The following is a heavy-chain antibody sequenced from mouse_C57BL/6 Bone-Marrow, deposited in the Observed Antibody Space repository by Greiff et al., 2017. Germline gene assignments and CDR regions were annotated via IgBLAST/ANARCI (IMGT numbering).Heavy chain of an antibody. J-gene: IGHJ4*01. CDR1: GFNIKDDY. CDR2: IDPENGDT. Sequence: EVQLQQSGAELVRPGASVKLSCTASGFNIKDDYMHWVKQRPEQGLEWIGWIDPENGDTEYASKFQGKATITPDTSSNTAYLQPTNLTAEYTAVYYCTTHAMDYWGQGTSVTVSS. CDR3: TTHAMDY. V-gene: IGHV14-4*01.